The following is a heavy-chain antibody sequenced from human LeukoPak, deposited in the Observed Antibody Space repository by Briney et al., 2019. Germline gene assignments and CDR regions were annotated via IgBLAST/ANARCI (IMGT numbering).Heavy chain of an antibody. D-gene: IGHD6-13*01. Sequence: GGSLRLSCAASGFTFSSYAMSWVRQAPGKGPEGVSGISGRGGSTYYADSVQGRFTISRDNFKNTLYLQMSSLRPEDTAIYFCAKSAAAAGTGDWFDLWGQGNLVTVSS. CDR3: AKSAAAAGTGDWFDL. V-gene: IGHV3-23*01. J-gene: IGHJ5*02. CDR1: GFTFSSYA. CDR2: ISGRGGST.